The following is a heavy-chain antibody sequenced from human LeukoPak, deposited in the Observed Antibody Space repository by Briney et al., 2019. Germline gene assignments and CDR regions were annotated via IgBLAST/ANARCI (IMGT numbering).Heavy chain of an antibody. CDR1: GFTFSSYW. J-gene: IGHJ4*02. CDR3: ASWGPYYYGSGSYYKSHYFDY. D-gene: IGHD3-10*01. Sequence: GGSLRLSCAASGFTFSSYWMSWVRQAPGKGLEWVANVKQDGSEKYYVDSVKGRFTISRDNAKNSLYLQMNSLRAEDTAVYYCASWGPYYYGSGSYYKSHYFDYWGQGTLVTVSS. CDR2: VKQDGSEK. V-gene: IGHV3-7*01.